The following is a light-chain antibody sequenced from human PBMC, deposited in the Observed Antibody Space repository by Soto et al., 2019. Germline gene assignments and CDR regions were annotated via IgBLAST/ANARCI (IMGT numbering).Light chain of an antibody. CDR2: VAS. CDR3: QQYKSYPWT. V-gene: IGKV1-16*02. CDR1: LDISNY. Sequence: DIQMTQSPSSLSASVGDRVTISCRASLDISNYLVWVQQKPGKAPKSLISVASNLQSGVPSKFSGSGSGTEFTLTISSLQPEDFATYYGQQYKSYPWTFGQGTKVEIK. J-gene: IGKJ1*01.